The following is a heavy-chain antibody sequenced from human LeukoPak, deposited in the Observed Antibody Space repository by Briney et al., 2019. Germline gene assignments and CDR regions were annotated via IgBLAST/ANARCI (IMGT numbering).Heavy chain of an antibody. Sequence: GASVTVSCRVSGYTRSELYMHWVRHAPPKGVEGWGGFDHEDGEKTNAKTSQDSVTTIADTSTDTAYMELSRLRSADTAVYYCATAVRPVIIPRHSDYWGQGTLVTVSS. CDR3: ATAVRPVIIPRHSDY. J-gene: IGHJ4*02. V-gene: IGHV1-24*01. CDR2: FDHEDGEK. CDR1: GYTRSELY. D-gene: IGHD2-21*01.